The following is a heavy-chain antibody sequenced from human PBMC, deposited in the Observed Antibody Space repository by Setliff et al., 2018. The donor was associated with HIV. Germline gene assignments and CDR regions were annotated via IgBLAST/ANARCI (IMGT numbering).Heavy chain of an antibody. V-gene: IGHV1-2*02. CDR3: ARDPAPSSSASYFQH. CDR2: INPNSGGT. D-gene: IGHD6-6*01. CDR1: GYTFTTYP. J-gene: IGHJ1*01. Sequence: GASVKVSCKASGYTFTTYPMHWVRQAPGQGLEWMGWINPNSGGTNYAQKFQGRVTMTRDTSTSTVYMELSSLRSEDTAVYYCARDPAPSSSASYFQHWGQGTPVTVSS.